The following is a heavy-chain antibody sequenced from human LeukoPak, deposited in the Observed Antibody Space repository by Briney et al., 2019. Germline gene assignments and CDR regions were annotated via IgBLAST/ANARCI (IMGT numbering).Heavy chain of an antibody. CDR2: IGASGEST. J-gene: IGHJ4*02. D-gene: IGHD6-19*01. CDR1: GFTFSVAA. Sequence: PGGSLRLSCAASGFTFSVAAMTWVRQAPGKGLEWVSLIGASGESTYYADSVKGRFTISRDNSKNTLSLQMNSLRVEDTAVYYCAKGAMAGTGGYFDHWGQGSLVTVSS. CDR3: AKGAMAGTGGYFDH. V-gene: IGHV3-23*01.